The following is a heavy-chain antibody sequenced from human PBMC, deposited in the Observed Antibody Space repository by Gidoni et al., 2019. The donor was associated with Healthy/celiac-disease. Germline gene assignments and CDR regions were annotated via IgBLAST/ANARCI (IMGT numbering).Heavy chain of an antibody. CDR1: GFTYSSYS. J-gene: IGHJ4*02. Sequence: EVQLVESGGGLVKPGVSMRLSCAASGFTYSSYSMNCVRKAQGKGLECVSSISSSSSYIYYADSVKGRFTISRDNAKNSLYLQMNSLRAEETAVYYCASVDTAMVFDYWGQGTLVTVSS. CDR3: ASVDTAMVFDY. D-gene: IGHD5-18*01. CDR2: ISSSSSYI. V-gene: IGHV3-21*01.